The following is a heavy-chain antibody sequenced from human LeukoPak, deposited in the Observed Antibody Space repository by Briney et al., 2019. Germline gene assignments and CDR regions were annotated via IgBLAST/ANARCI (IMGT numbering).Heavy chain of an antibody. Sequence: SEILSLTCTVSGGSIRSNSYYWCWIRQRPGKGLEWIGYIYYTGSTYYNPSLMSRVTISVDTSRNQFSLQVTSVSAADTALYYCARSYSGYAIAWGQGALVTVSS. CDR2: IYYTGST. CDR3: ARSYSGYAIA. V-gene: IGHV4-31*03. J-gene: IGHJ5*02. D-gene: IGHD5-12*01. CDR1: GGSIRSNSYY.